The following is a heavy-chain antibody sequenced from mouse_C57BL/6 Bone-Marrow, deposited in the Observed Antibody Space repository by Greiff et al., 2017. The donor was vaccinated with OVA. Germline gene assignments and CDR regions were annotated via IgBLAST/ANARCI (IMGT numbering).Heavy chain of an antibody. CDR2: IYPGDGDT. Sequence: QVQLQQSGPELVKPGASVKISCKASGYAFSSSWMNWVKQRPGKGLEWIGRIYPGDGDTNYNGKFKGKATLTADKSSSTAYMQLSSLTSEDSAVYFCARIFPYYYGSDYWGQGTTLTVSS. J-gene: IGHJ2*01. D-gene: IGHD1-1*01. CDR3: ARIFPYYYGSDY. V-gene: IGHV1-82*01. CDR1: GYAFSSSW.